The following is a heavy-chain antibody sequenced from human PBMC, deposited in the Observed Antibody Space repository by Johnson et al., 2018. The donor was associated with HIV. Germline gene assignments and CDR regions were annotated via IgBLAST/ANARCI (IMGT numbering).Heavy chain of an antibody. D-gene: IGHD6-6*01. J-gene: IGHJ3*02. CDR1: GFTFSSYD. V-gene: IGHV3-13*01. CDR3: ARDRIRSSHAFDI. CDR2: IGTAGDT. Sequence: MQLVESGGGLVQPGGSLRLSCAASGFTFSSYDMHWVRQATGKGLEWVSAIGTAGDTYYPGSVKGRFTISRDNAKNSLYLQMNSLRAEDTAVYYCARDRIRSSHAFDIWGQGTMVTVSS.